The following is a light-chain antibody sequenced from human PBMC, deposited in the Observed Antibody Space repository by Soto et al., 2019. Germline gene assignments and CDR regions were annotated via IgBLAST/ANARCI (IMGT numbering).Light chain of an antibody. J-gene: IGKJ2*01. Sequence: EIVLTQSPATLSLCPGERATLSCRASQSGNSYLAWYQQKPGQAPRLLIYDASNRATGIPARFSGSGSGTDLTLTISSLEPEDFAVYYGPQRSDWPTVGQGLMLEIK. CDR1: QSGNSY. CDR3: PQRSDWPT. V-gene: IGKV3-11*01. CDR2: DAS.